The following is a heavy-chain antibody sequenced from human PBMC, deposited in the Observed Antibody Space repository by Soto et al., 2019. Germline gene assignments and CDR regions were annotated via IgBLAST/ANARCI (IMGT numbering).Heavy chain of an antibody. CDR3: ARDGSRHTVAGTX. D-gene: IGHD6-19*01. V-gene: IGHV1-18*04. J-gene: IGHJ4*02. Sequence: ASLKVSCKASGYTFTSYGISWVRQAPGQGLEWMGWISAYNGNTNYAQKLQGRVTMNTDTSTSTAYMELRSLRSEDTAVYYCARDGSRHTVAGTXWGQGTLVTVSX. CDR1: GYTFTSYG. CDR2: ISAYNGNT.